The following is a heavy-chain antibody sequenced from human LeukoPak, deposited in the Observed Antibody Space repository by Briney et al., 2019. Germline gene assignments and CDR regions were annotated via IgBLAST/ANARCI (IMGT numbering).Heavy chain of an antibody. CDR3: ARGLRSGWYQYFQH. CDR1: GGSISGSSYY. CDR2: IYYSGST. D-gene: IGHD6-19*01. V-gene: IGHV4-39*07. J-gene: IGHJ1*01. Sequence: SETLSSTCTVSGGSISGSSYYWGWIRQPPGKGLEWIGSIYYSGSTYYKPSLKSRVTMSVGTSKNQFSLKLSSVTAADTAVYYCARGLRSGWYQYFQHWGQGTLVTVSS.